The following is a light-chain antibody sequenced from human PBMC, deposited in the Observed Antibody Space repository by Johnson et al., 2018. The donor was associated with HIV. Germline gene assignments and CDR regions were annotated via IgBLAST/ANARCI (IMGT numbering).Light chain of an antibody. V-gene: IGLV1-51*01. J-gene: IGLJ1*01. CDR2: DNN. Sequence: QSVLTQPPSVSAAPGQKVTISCSGSSSNIGNNRVSWYQQLPGTAPKLLIYDNNKRTSGIPDRFSGSKSGTLATLGITGLQTGDEAAYYGGTWDSRLSAYVFGTGTKVTVL. CDR3: GTWDSRLSAYV. CDR1: SSNIGNNR.